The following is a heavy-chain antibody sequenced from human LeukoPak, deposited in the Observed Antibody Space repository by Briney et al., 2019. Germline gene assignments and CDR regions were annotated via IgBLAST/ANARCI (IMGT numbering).Heavy chain of an antibody. J-gene: IGHJ4*02. CDR3: ARERYSSSWYYFDY. D-gene: IGHD6-13*01. CDR2: INHSGST. V-gene: IGHV4-34*01. CDR1: AGSFSGYY. Sequence: SETLSLTCAVYAGSFSGYYWSWIRQPPGKGLEWIGEINHSGSTNYNPSLKSRVTISVDTSKNQFSLKLSSETAADTAVYYCARERYSSSWYYFDYWGQGTLVTVSS.